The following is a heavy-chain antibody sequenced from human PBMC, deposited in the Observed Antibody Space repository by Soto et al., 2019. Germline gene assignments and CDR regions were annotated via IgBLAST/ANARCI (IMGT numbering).Heavy chain of an antibody. CDR1: GDTFTSYD. V-gene: IGHV1-8*01. Sequence: QVQLVQSGAEVKKPGASVKVSCKASGDTFTSYDINWVRQATGQGLEWMGWMNPNSGNTGYAQKFQGRVTMTRNTSISTAYMELSGVRAEDMAVYYCARDKWGVAGSEMFDYWGQGTLVTVSS. CDR3: ARDKWGVAGSEMFDY. D-gene: IGHD6-19*01. CDR2: MNPNSGNT. J-gene: IGHJ4*02.